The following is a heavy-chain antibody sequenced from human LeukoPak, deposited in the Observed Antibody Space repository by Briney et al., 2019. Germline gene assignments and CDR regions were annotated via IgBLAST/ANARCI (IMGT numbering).Heavy chain of an antibody. CDR2: FDPEDGET. CDR3: ATISEDIVATRAGLTFDY. J-gene: IGHJ4*02. CDR1: GYTLTELS. Sequence: ASVKVSCKVSGYTLTELSMHWVRQAPGKGLEWMGGFDPEDGETIYAQKFQGRVTMTEDTSTDTAYMELSSLRSEDTAVYYCATISEDIVATRAGLTFDYWGQGTLVTVSS. V-gene: IGHV1-24*01. D-gene: IGHD5-12*01.